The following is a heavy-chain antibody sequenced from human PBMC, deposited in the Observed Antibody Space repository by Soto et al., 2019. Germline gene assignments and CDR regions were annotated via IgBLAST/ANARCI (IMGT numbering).Heavy chain of an antibody. CDR1: GGTFSSYT. CDR2: IIPILGIA. Sequence: QVQLVQSGAEVKKPGSSVKVSCKASGGTFSSYTIIWLRQAPGQGLEWMGRIIPILGIANYAQKYQGRVTITADKSTSTAYMELSSLRSEDTAVYYCARDLRGDGTFDYWGQGILVTVSS. D-gene: IGHD1-1*01. J-gene: IGHJ4*02. V-gene: IGHV1-69*08. CDR3: ARDLRGDGTFDY.